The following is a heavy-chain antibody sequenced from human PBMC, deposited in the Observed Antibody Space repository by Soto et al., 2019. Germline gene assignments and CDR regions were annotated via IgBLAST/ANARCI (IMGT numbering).Heavy chain of an antibody. CDR3: ARHSTATTVIVAGVVAQHFGLHV. Sequence: QTLSLTCVISGASVSSNSAAWNWIRQSPSRGIEWLGRTYYRSKWYNDYAISVKSRITVNPDTSKNQFSLKLNSGTPEDTAVYFCARHSTATTVIVAGVVAQHFGLHVWGQGTTVTASS. J-gene: IGHJ6*02. CDR2: TYYRSKWYN. V-gene: IGHV6-1*01. D-gene: IGHD3-16*02. CDR1: GASVSSNSAA.